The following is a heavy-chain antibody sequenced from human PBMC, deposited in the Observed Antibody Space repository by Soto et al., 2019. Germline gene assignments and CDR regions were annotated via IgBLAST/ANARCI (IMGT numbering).Heavy chain of an antibody. J-gene: IGHJ4*02. Sequence: GGTLRLSCEDSGFTFSRFSMNWVRQVPGKGLEWVASISSASSETWYADSVKGRFIISRDNAQNSLFLQMNTLRPEDSAIYYCARVAYWGPGTQVTVSS. CDR3: ARVAY. CDR2: ISSASSET. CDR1: GFTFSRFS. V-gene: IGHV3-21*01.